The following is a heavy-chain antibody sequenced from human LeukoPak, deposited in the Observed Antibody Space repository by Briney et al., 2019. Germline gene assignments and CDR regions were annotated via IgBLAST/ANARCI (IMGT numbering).Heavy chain of an antibody. CDR2: IYTSGST. CDR3: ATEHSSGYYSYFDY. V-gene: IGHV4-4*07. J-gene: IGHJ4*02. Sequence: PSETLSLTCTVSGGSISSYYWSWIRQPAGKGLEWIGRIYTSGSTNYNPSLKSRVTMSVDTSKNQFSLKLSSVTAADTAVYYCATEHSSGYYSYFDYWGQGTLVTVSS. CDR1: GGSISSYY. D-gene: IGHD3-22*01.